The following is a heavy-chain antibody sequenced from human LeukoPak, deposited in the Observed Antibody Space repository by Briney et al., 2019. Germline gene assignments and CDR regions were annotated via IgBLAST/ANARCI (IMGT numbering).Heavy chain of an antibody. CDR1: EFSVGSNY. Sequence: GGSLRHSCAGSEFSVGSNYMTWVRQAPGKGLERVSLIYSGGSTYYADSVKGRFTISRDNSKNTLYLQMNSLRAEDTAVYYCERGPSGYHNTGGQGTLVTVSS. CDR2: IYSGGST. D-gene: IGHD5-12*01. J-gene: IGHJ4*02. V-gene: IGHV3-66*01. CDR3: ERGPSGYHNT.